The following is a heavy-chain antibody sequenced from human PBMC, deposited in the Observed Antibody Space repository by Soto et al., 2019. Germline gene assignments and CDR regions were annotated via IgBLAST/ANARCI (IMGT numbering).Heavy chain of an antibody. CDR3: ARGALGWLQLELDYFDY. J-gene: IGHJ4*02. CDR2: IYYSGST. CDR1: GGSISSYY. D-gene: IGHD5-12*01. Sequence: SETLSLTCTVSGGSISSYYWSWIRQPPGKGLEWIGYIYYSGSTNYNPSLKSRVTISVDTSKNQFSLKLNSVTAADTAVYYCARGALGWLQLELDYFDYWGQGTLVTVSS. V-gene: IGHV4-59*01.